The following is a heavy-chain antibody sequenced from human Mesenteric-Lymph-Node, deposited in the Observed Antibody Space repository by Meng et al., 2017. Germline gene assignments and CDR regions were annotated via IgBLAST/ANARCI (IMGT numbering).Heavy chain of an antibody. V-gene: IGHV1-69*06. CDR1: GGTFSSYA. D-gene: IGHD5-12*01. J-gene: IGHJ4*02. CDR2: IIPIFGTA. CDR3: ARDHIVATGPDHYFDY. Sequence: QVPLVQSGSELKKPGASVKVPCKASGGTFSSYAISWVRQAPGQGLEGLGGIIPIFGTANYAQKFRGRVTITADKSTSTAYMELSSLRSEDTAVYYCARDHIVATGPDHYFDYWGQGTLVTVSS.